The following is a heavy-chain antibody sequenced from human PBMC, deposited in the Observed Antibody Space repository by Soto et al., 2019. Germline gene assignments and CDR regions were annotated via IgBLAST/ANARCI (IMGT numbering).Heavy chain of an antibody. CDR1: GYTFTSYY. D-gene: IGHD3-22*01. CDR2: INPSGGST. Sequence: ASVKVSCKASGYTFTSYYMHWVRQAPGQGLEWMGIINPSGGSTSYAQKFQGRVTMTRDTSTSTVYMELSSLRSEDTAVYYCARDLYDGSGYYSILFDYWGQGTLVTVSS. V-gene: IGHV1-46*01. CDR3: ARDLYDGSGYYSILFDY. J-gene: IGHJ4*02.